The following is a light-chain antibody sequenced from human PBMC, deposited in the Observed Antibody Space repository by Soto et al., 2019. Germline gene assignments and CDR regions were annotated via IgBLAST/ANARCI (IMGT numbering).Light chain of an antibody. CDR3: QKYNSAPLLA. J-gene: IGKJ4*01. CDR1: QGIRND. Sequence: DIQMTQSPSSLSASVGDRFTITCRSSQGIRNDLGWYQQKPGKAPKLLIYAASTLQSGVPSRFSGSGSGTDFTLTISSLQPEDVATYYCQKYNSAPLLAFGGGTKVDIK. CDR2: AAS. V-gene: IGKV1-27*01.